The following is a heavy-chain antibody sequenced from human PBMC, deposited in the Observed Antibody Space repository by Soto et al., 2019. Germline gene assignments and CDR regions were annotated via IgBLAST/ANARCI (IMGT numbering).Heavy chain of an antibody. Sequence: QAQLVQSGGEVKKPGASVKVSCRASGYTFTSYGYAWVRQAPGQGLEWMGWISAHNGDTNYAQKFQDRVTRTTDTSTTTAHMELRNLGSDDTAVYYCARSGAYCTSITCLFDSFWGLGTLVTVSS. J-gene: IGHJ4*02. D-gene: IGHD2-8*01. CDR2: ISAHNGDT. CDR3: ARSGAYCTSITCLFDSF. CDR1: GYTFTSYG. V-gene: IGHV1-18*01.